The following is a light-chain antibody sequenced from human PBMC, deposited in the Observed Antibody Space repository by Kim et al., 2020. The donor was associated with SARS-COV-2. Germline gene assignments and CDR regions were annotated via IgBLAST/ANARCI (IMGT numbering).Light chain of an antibody. CDR1: QGISNY. V-gene: IGKV1-27*01. J-gene: IGKJ4*01. CDR2: AAS. CDR3: QKYNSAPPLT. Sequence: ASVGDRVTITCRASQGISNYLAWYQQKPGKVPKLLIYAASALQSGVPSRFSGSGSGTDFTLTISSLQPEDVATYYCQKYNSAPPLTFGGGTKVDIK.